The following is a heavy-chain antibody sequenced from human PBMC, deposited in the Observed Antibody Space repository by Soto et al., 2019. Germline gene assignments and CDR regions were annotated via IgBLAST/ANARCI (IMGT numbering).Heavy chain of an antibody. CDR1: GFTFSSYG. CDR3: AKDRARYCGGGSCYSIFDY. D-gene: IGHD2-15*01. J-gene: IGHJ4*02. V-gene: IGHV3-30*18. Sequence: QVQLVESGGGVVQPGRSLRVSCAASGFTFSSYGMHWVRQAPGKGLEWVAVISYDGSNKYYADSVKGRFTISRDNSKNTLYLQMNSLRAEDTAVYYCAKDRARYCGGGSCYSIFDYWGQGTLVTVSS. CDR2: ISYDGSNK.